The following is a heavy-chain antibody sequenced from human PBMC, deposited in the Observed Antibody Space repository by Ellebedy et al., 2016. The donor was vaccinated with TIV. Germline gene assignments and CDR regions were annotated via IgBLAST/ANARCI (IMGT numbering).Heavy chain of an antibody. CDR3: ARRVTSGGHLDY. D-gene: IGHD2-15*01. CDR2: MNQVGSEK. V-gene: IGHV3-7*01. Sequence: PGGSLRLSCAASGFTFTTYWMSWVRQAPGKGLEWVANMNQVGSEKYYVDSVKGRFTISRDNAKNSLYLQMNSLRAEDTAVYYCARRVTSGGHLDYWGQGTLVTVSS. J-gene: IGHJ4*02. CDR1: GFTFTTYW.